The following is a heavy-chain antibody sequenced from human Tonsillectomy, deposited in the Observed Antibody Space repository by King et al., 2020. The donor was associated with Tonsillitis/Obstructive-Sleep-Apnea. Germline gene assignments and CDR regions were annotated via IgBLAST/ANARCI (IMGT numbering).Heavy chain of an antibody. CDR3: ARINLELPDY. D-gene: IGHD1-7*01. CDR2: IDWDVYK. V-gene: IGHV2-70*11. J-gene: IGHJ4*02. CDR1: GFSLSTSGMC. Sequence: TLKESGPALVKPTQTLTLTCTFSGFSLSTSGMCVSWIRQPPGKALEWLARIDWDVYKYYSTSLKTRLTISKDTSKNQVVLTMTNMDPVDTATYYCARINLELPDYWGQGTLVTVSS.